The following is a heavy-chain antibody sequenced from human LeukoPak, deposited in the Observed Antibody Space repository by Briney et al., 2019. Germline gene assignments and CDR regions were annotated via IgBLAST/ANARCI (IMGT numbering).Heavy chain of an antibody. D-gene: IGHD3-10*01. CDR1: GFTFSNAW. J-gene: IGHJ4*02. Sequence: PGGSLRLSCAASGFTFSNAWVSWVRQAPGKGLEWVGRIKGKTDGGTTDYAAPVKGRFTISRDDSKNTLYLQMNSLKTEDTAVYYCTLGDPYGSGSYFDYWGQGTLVTVSS. CDR2: IKGKTDGGTT. CDR3: TLGDPYGSGSYFDY. V-gene: IGHV3-15*01.